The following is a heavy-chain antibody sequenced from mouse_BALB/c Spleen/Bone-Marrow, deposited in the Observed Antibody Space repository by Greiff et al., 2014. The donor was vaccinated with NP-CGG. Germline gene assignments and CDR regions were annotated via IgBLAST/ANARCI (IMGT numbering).Heavy chain of an antibody. J-gene: IGHJ4*01. V-gene: IGHV1-9*01. CDR3: ARFRSYTMDF. Sequence: QVQLKESGAELMKPGASVKISCKATGYTFSNLWIEWMKQRPGHGLEWIGEILPGSDSTKYHEKFKGKATFTADPSTKTVYMQPSSLTSEDSAVYYCARFRSYTMDFWGQGTSVTVSS. CDR1: GYTFSNLW. CDR2: ILPGSDST.